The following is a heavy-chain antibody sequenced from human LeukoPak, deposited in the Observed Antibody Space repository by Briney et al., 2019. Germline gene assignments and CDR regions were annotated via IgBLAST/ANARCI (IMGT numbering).Heavy chain of an antibody. Sequence: SETLSLTCTVSGGPISSYYWSWIRQPPGKGLEWIGYIYYSGSTNYNPSLKSRVTISVDTSKNQFSLKLSSVTAADTAVYYCAANLRYSYGGLGIDYWGQGTLVTVSS. CDR1: GGPISSYY. CDR2: IYYSGST. V-gene: IGHV4-59*01. D-gene: IGHD5-18*01. CDR3: AANLRYSYGGLGIDY. J-gene: IGHJ4*02.